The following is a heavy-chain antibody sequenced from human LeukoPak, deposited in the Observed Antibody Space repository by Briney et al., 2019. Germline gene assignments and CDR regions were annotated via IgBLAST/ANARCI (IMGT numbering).Heavy chain of an antibody. CDR2: INHSGST. D-gene: IGHD4-17*01. V-gene: IGHV4-30-2*01. CDR3: ARSSYGDYKKFDY. J-gene: IGHJ4*02. Sequence: PSQTLSLTCAVSGGSISSGGYSWSWIRRPPGKGLEWIGEINHSGSTNYNPSLKSRVTISVDTSKNQFSLKLSSVTAADTAVYYCARSSYGDYKKFDYWGQGTLVTVSS. CDR1: GGSISSGGYS.